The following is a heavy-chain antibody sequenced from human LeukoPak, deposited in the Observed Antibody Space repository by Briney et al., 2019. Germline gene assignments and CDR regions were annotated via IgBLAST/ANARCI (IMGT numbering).Heavy chain of an antibody. J-gene: IGHJ6*02. Sequence: ASVKVSCKASGYTFTGYYMHWVRQAPGQGLEWMGWINPNSGGTNYAQKFQGRVTMTRDTSISTAYMELSRLRSDDTAVYYCARDFGVRVGAIGGVWGQGTTVTVSS. CDR1: GYTFTGYY. CDR2: INPNSGGT. CDR3: ARDFGVRVGAIGGV. V-gene: IGHV1-2*02. D-gene: IGHD1-26*01.